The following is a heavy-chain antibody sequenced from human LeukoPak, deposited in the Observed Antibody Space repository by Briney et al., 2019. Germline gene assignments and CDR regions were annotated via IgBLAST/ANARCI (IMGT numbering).Heavy chain of an antibody. D-gene: IGHD4-17*01. CDR2: IYYSGST. Sequence: SETLSLTCTVSGGSICSSSYYWGWIRQPPGKGLEWIGSIYYSGSTYYNPSLKSRVTISVDTSKNQFSLKLSSVTAADTAVYYCARARYGEEGYFDLWGRGTLVTVSS. J-gene: IGHJ2*01. CDR3: ARARYGEEGYFDL. V-gene: IGHV4-39*07. CDR1: GGSICSSSYY.